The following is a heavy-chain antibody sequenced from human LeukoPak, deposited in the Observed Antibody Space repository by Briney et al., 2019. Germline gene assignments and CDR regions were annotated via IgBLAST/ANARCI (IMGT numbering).Heavy chain of an antibody. D-gene: IGHD2-8*01. V-gene: IGHV3-30*02. CDR1: GFTFSSYG. J-gene: IGHJ4*02. CDR3: AKPSEYCSNGVCYFLLDY. CDR2: IRNDKSNK. Sequence: GGSLRLSCAASGFTFSSYGMYWVRQAPGKGLEWVTFIRNDKSNKYYADSVKGRFTISRDNSKNTLYLQMNSLRAEDTAVYYCAKPSEYCSNGVCYFLLDYWGQGTLVTVSS.